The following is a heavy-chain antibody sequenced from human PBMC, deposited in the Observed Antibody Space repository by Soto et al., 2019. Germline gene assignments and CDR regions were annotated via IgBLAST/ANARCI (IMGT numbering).Heavy chain of an antibody. Sequence: PGGSLRLSCAASGFTFSRCSMNWVRQAPGKGLEWVSSISSSSGYIYYADSLKGRFTISRDNAKNSLYLQMNSLRAEDTAVYYCVAYSYDSSGHPFDYWGLGTLVTVSS. J-gene: IGHJ4*02. V-gene: IGHV3-21*01. CDR2: ISSSSGYI. CDR3: VAYSYDSSGHPFDY. D-gene: IGHD3-22*01. CDR1: GFTFSRCS.